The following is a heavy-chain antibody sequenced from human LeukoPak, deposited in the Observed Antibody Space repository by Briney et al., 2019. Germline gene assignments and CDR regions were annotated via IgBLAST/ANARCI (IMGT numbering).Heavy chain of an antibody. D-gene: IGHD1-26*01. Sequence: PGGSLRLSCAASGFTFDDYGMSWVRQAPGKGLEWVSGINWNGGSTGYADSVKGRFTISRDNAKNSLYLQMNSLRAEDTALYYCARDGWELQDYYYMDVWGKGTTVTVSS. V-gene: IGHV3-20*04. J-gene: IGHJ6*03. CDR2: INWNGGST. CDR3: ARDGWELQDYYYMDV. CDR1: GFTFDDYG.